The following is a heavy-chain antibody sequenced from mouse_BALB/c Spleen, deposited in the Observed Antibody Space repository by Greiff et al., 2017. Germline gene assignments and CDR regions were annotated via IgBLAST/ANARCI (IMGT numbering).Heavy chain of an antibody. CDR2: ISSGSSTI. CDR1: GFTFSSFG. CDR3: ARDYYGYGGGFDY. D-gene: IGHD1-2*01. V-gene: IGHV5-17*02. Sequence: EVKLVESGGGLVQPGGSRKLSCAASGFTFSSFGMHWVRQAPEKGLEWVAYISSGSSTIYYADTVKGRFTISRDNPKNTLFLQMTSLKSEDTAMYYCARDYYGYGGGFDYWGQGTTLTVSS. J-gene: IGHJ2*01.